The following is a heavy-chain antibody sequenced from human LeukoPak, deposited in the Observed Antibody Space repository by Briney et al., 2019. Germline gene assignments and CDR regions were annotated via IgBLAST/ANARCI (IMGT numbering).Heavy chain of an antibody. CDR3: ASIPRDEGATAFDI. Sequence: PGGSLRLSCAASGFTFSSYGMHWVRQAPGKGLEWVAFIRYDGSNKYYADSVKGRFTISRDNSKNTLYLQMNSLRAEDTAVYYCASIPRDEGATAFDIWGQGTMVTVSS. D-gene: IGHD1-26*01. V-gene: IGHV3-30*02. J-gene: IGHJ3*02. CDR2: IRYDGSNK. CDR1: GFTFSSYG.